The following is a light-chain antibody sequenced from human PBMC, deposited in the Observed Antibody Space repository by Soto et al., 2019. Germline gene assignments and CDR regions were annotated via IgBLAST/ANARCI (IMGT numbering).Light chain of an antibody. J-gene: IGKJ1*01. CDR3: QQYGSSPRS. CDR2: GAS. Sequence: EIVLTQSPGTLSLSPGERATLSCRASQSVSSTYLAWYQHKLGQAPRLLIYGASSKASGIPDRFSGSGSGTDVTLTISQLEPEDFAVYYCQQYGSSPRSFGQGTKVEVK. CDR1: QSVSSTY. V-gene: IGKV3-20*01.